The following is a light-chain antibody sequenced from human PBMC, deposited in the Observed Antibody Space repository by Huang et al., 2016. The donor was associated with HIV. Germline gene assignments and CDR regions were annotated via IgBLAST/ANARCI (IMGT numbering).Light chain of an antibody. CDR2: DVS. V-gene: IGKV3-11*01. J-gene: IGKJ4*01. CDR3: QQRSKWPLT. Sequence: EIVLTQSPVTLSLSPVDRATLSCRASQSIGTYLAWYQQKSCQAPRLLIYDVSNRAAGVPARFSASGSVTDFTRTSASLDPDDFAIYHCQQRSKWPLTFGGGTKVEMK. CDR1: QSIGTY.